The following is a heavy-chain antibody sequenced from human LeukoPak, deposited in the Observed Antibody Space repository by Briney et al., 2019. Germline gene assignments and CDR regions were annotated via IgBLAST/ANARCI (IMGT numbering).Heavy chain of an antibody. CDR2: IYYSGST. V-gene: IGHV4-39*01. J-gene: IGHJ4*02. CDR3: ARLVCGGGSCPAEFDY. CDR1: GGSVSSGGHY. D-gene: IGHD2-15*01. Sequence: PSETLSLTCIVSGGSVSSGGHYWGWIHQPPGKGLEWIGSIYYSGSTYYNPSLNNRVTIFIDMSKNQFSLRLNSVTATDTAVYYCARLVCGGGSCPAEFDYWGQGTLVTVSS.